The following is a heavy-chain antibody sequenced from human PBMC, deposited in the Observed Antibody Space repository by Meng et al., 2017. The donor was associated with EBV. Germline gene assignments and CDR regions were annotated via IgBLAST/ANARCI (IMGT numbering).Heavy chain of an antibody. CDR1: GYTFTSYA. V-gene: IGHV1-3*01. CDR2: INAGNGNT. D-gene: IGHD3-3*01. J-gene: IGHJ4*02. Sequence: QVQLLQSGAGVKKPGASVKVSFKDSGYTFTSYAMHWVRQAPGQRLEWMGWINAGNGNTKYSQKFQGRVTITRDTSASTAYMELSSLRSEDTAVYYCARSGATIFGVVIPTYYFDYWGQGTLVTVSS. CDR3: ARSGATIFGVVIPTYYFDY.